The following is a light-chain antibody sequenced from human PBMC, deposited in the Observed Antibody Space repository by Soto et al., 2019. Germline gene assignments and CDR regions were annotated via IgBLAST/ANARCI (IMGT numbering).Light chain of an antibody. CDR1: ESISSW. CDR2: QAS. CDR3: QQYNIYPYT. V-gene: IGKV1-5*03. Sequence: DIQMTQSPSTLSASVGDTVSITCRATESISSWLAWYQQKPGNAPKFLIYQASSLENGVPSRFSGSGSGTHFTLTISSLQPDDVATYYCQQYNIYPYTFGQGTKLEIK. J-gene: IGKJ2*01.